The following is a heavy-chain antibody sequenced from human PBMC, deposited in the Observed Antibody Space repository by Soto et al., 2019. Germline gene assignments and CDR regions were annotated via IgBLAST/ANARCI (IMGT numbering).Heavy chain of an antibody. J-gene: IGHJ5*02. Sequence: SETLSLTCTVSGGSISSYYWSWIRQPPGKGLEWIGYIYYSGSTNYNPSLKSRVTISVDTSKNQFSLKLSSVTAADTAVYYCARRIKSSGRFDPWGQGTLVTVSS. CDR1: GGSISSYY. CDR2: IYYSGST. CDR3: ARRIKSSGRFDP. V-gene: IGHV4-59*01. D-gene: IGHD6-19*01.